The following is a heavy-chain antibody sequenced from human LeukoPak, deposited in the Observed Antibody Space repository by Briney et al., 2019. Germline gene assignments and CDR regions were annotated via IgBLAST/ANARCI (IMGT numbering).Heavy chain of an antibody. CDR1: GFTFSSYA. J-gene: IGHJ6*02. CDR2: LSGSGGST. CDR3: AKESGYSYGYTYYYYGLDV. Sequence: PGGSLRLPCAASGFTFSSYAMSWVRQAPGKGLEWVSTLSGSGGSTYYADSVKGRFTISRDNSKNTLYLQMNSLRAEDTVVYYCAKESGYSYGYTYYYYGLDVWGQGTTVTVSS. D-gene: IGHD5-18*01. V-gene: IGHV3-23*01.